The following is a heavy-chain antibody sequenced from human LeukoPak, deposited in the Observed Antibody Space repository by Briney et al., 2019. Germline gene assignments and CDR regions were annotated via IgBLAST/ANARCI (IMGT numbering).Heavy chain of an antibody. CDR3: ARDPSPGIAVAGSPNYFDY. CDR1: GFTFSSYA. CDR2: ISSNGGST. D-gene: IGHD6-19*01. J-gene: IGHJ4*02. Sequence: PGGSLRLSCAASGFTFSSYAMSWVRQAPGKGLEWVSAISSNGGSTYYANSVKGRFIISRDNSKNTLYLQMGSLRAEDMAVYYCARDPSPGIAVAGSPNYFDYWGQGTLVTVSS. V-gene: IGHV3-64*01.